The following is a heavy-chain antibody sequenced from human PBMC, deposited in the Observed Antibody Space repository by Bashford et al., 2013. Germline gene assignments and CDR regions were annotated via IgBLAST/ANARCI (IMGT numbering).Heavy chain of an antibody. CDR2: IRSKIYGATA. CDR3: AKSNWNPGGAFGY. Sequence: QAPGKGLEWVGLIRSKIYGATADYAASVKGRFTVSRDDSKRIAYLQMDSLKTEDTAVYYCAKSNWNPGGAFGYWGQGTLVTVSS. V-gene: IGHV3-49*02. J-gene: IGHJ4*02. D-gene: IGHD1-20*01.